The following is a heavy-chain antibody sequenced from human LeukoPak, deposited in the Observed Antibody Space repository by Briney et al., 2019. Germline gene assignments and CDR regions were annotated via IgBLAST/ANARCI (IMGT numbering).Heavy chain of an antibody. Sequence: PGGSLRLSCAVSGFTFDDYAMHWVRQVPGKGLEWVSGISWNSDNIGYGDSVKGRFTISRDNAKNSLYLQMNSLRPEDTALYYCATNGGGDSGYGNFDYWGQGTLVTVSS. J-gene: IGHJ4*02. CDR3: ATNGGGDSGYGNFDY. D-gene: IGHD5-12*01. V-gene: IGHV3-9*01. CDR1: GFTFDDYA. CDR2: ISWNSDNI.